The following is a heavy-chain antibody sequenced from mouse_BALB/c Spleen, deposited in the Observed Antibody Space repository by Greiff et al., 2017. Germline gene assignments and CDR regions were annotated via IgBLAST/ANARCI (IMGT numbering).Heavy chain of an antibody. J-gene: IGHJ4*01. Sequence: VQLKQSGAELVKPGASVKLSCTASGFNIKDTYMHWVKQRPEQGLEWIGRIDPANGNTKYDPKFQGKATITADTSSNTAYLQLSSLTSEDTAVYYCARGDYGSLYAMDYWGQGTSVTVSS. CDR3: ARGDYGSLYAMDY. CDR1: GFNIKDTY. D-gene: IGHD1-1*01. V-gene: IGHV14-3*02. CDR2: IDPANGNT.